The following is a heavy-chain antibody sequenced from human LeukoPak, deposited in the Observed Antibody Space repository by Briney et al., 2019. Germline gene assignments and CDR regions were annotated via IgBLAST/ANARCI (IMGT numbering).Heavy chain of an antibody. CDR2: ISYDGNTK. J-gene: IGHJ4*02. D-gene: IGHD3-3*01. CDR3: ARDRDFGVVTPWCDY. CDR1: GFTFSSYG. Sequence: PGRSLRLSCAASGFTFSSYGMQWVRQAPGKGLEWVAIISYDGNTKYYGDPVRGRFTISRDNSKNTVYLQMSSLRADDTAIYYCARDRDFGVVTPWCDYWGQGILVTVSS. V-gene: IGHV3-30*03.